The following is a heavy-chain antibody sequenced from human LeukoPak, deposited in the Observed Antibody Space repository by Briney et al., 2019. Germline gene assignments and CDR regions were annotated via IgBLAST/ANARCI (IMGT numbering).Heavy chain of an antibody. V-gene: IGHV4-34*01. CDR2: INHSGST. CDR3: ASNYYGSGSYYFADY. J-gene: IGHJ4*02. Sequence: SETLSLTCAVYGGSFSGYYWSWIRQPPGKGLEWIGEINHSGSTNYNPPLKSRVTISVDTSKNQFSLKLSSVTAADTAVYYCASNYYGSGSYYFADYWGQGTLVTVSS. D-gene: IGHD3-10*01. CDR1: GGSFSGYY.